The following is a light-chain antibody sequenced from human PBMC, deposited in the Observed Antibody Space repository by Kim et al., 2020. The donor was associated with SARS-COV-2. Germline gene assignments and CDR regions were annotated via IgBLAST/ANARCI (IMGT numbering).Light chain of an antibody. J-gene: IGKJ3*01. CDR1: QGVGSY. Sequence: AIRMTQSPSSFSASTGDRVTIACRASQGVGSYLAWYQQKSGKAPKLLIYAASTLQSGVPSRFSGSGSGTDFTLTISCLQSEDFATYYCQQYYSYPFTFGPGTKVDIK. CDR3: QQYYSYPFT. CDR2: AAS. V-gene: IGKV1-8*01.